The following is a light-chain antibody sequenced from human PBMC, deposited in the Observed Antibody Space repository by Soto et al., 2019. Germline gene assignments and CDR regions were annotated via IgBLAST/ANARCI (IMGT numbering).Light chain of an antibody. CDR3: QQSYSTPTLT. Sequence: DIQMTQSPSSLSASVGDRVTITCRASQSISSYLNWYQQKPGKAXKLLIYAASSLQSGVPSRFSGSGSGTDFTLTISSLQPEDFATYYGQQSYSTPTLTFGGGTKVDIK. J-gene: IGKJ4*01. V-gene: IGKV1-39*01. CDR1: QSISSY. CDR2: AAS.